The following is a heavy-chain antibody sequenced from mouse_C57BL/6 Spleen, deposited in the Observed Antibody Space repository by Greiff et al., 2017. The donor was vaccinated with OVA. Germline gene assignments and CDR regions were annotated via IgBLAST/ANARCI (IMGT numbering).Heavy chain of an antibody. CDR1: GYTFTSYW. Sequence: QVQLQQPGAELVKPGASVKMSCKASGYTFTSYWITWVKQRPGQGLEWIGDIYPGSGSTNYNEKFKSKATLTVDTSSSTAYMQLSSLTSEDSAVYYWAYDGYYWSGAMDYWGQGTSVTVSS. CDR3: AYDGYYWSGAMDY. CDR2: IYPGSGST. D-gene: IGHD2-3*01. J-gene: IGHJ4*01. V-gene: IGHV1-55*01.